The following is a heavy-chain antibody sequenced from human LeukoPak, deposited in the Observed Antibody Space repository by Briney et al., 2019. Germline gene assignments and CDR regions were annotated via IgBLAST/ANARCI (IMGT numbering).Heavy chain of an antibody. CDR1: GFIFSSYW. D-gene: IGHD2-21*02. J-gene: IGHJ4*02. Sequence: GGSLRLSCAASGFIFSSYWMTWVRQAPGKGLEWVASIKQDGSEEYYVDSVKGRFTISRDNAKNSLYLQMNSLRAEDTAVFYCARDLVTPIDYWGQGTLVTVSS. CDR2: IKQDGSEE. V-gene: IGHV3-7*03. CDR3: ARDLVTPIDY.